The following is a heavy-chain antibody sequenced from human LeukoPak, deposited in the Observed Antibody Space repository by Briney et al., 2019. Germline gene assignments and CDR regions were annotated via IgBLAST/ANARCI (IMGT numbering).Heavy chain of an antibody. CDR3: ARKQQLGPFDP. D-gene: IGHD6-13*01. Sequence: GSLRLSCALSRITFSSNWMNWVRQPPGKGLEWIGEINHSGSTNYNPSLKSRVTISVDTSKNQFSLKLSSVTAADTAVYYCARKQQLGPFDPWGQGTLVTVSS. CDR1: RITFSSNW. V-gene: IGHV4-4*02. CDR2: INHSGST. J-gene: IGHJ5*02.